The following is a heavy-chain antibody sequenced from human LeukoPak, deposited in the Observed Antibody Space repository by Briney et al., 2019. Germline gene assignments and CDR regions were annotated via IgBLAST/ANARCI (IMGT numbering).Heavy chain of an antibody. D-gene: IGHD6-6*01. CDR3: ARLRPRTPFDL. CDR1: GGSITSSY. J-gene: IGHJ2*01. CDR2: IYYSGTT. Sequence: SETLSLPCTVSGGSITSSYWSWIRQPPGKGLEWIGYIYYSGTTNYNPSLKSRVTISVDTSKNQFSLKLSSVTPADTAVYYCARLRPRTPFDLWGRGTLVTVSS. V-gene: IGHV4-59*01.